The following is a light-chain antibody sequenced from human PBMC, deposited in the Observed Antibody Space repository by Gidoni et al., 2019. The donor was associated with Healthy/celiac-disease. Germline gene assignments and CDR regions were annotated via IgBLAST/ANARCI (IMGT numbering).Light chain of an antibody. CDR3: QQYNNWPWT. J-gene: IGKJ1*01. CDR2: GAS. V-gene: IGKV3-15*01. Sequence: EIVMTQSPATLSVSPGERATLSCRASQSVSINLAWYQQKPGPAPRLLIYGASNRATGIPAMFSGSGSGTEFTLTISSLQSEDFAVYYCQQYNNWPWTFGQGTKVEIK. CDR1: QSVSIN.